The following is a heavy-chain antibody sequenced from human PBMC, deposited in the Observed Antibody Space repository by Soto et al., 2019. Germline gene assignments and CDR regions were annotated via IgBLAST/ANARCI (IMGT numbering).Heavy chain of an antibody. CDR2: FDPEDGET. CDR3: ATAGSTMVRGVKFYYYYYYGMDV. J-gene: IGHJ6*02. V-gene: IGHV1-24*01. Sequence: ASVKVSCKVSGYTLTELSMHWVRQAPGKGLEWMGGFDPEDGETIYAQKFQGRVTMTEDTSTDTAYMALSSLRSEDTAVYYCATAGSTMVRGVKFYYYYYYGMDVWGQGTTVTVSS. D-gene: IGHD3-10*01. CDR1: GYTLTELS.